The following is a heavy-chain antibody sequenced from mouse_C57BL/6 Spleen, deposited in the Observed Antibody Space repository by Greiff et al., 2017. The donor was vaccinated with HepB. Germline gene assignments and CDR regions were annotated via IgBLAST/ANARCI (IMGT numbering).Heavy chain of an antibody. V-gene: IGHV1-64*01. D-gene: IGHD2-3*01. Sequence: QVQLKQPGAELVKPGASVKLSCKASGYTFTSYWMHWVKQRPGQGLEWIGMIHPNSGSTNYNEKFKSKATLTVDKSSSTAYMQLSSLTSEDSAVYYCATHDGYFAWFAYWGQGTLVTVSA. CDR1: GYTFTSYW. CDR2: IHPNSGST. J-gene: IGHJ3*01. CDR3: ATHDGYFAWFAY.